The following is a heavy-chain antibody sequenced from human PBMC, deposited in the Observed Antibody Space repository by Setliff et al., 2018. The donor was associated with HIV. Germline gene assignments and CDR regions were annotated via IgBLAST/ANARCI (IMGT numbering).Heavy chain of an antibody. D-gene: IGHD2-2*03. CDR1: EFTLSGYS. CDR2: IDPSGSRI. V-gene: IGHV3-23*01. CDR3: AKVDNGHCTSASCRDIDY. J-gene: IGHJ4*02. Sequence: GGSLRLSCAASEFTLSGYSMSWVRQVPGKGLEWVSAIDPSGSRIFYSDSVKGRFTISRDNSKNTLYLQMNSLTAEDTAVYYSAKVDNGHCTSASCRDIDYWGQGTLVTVSS.